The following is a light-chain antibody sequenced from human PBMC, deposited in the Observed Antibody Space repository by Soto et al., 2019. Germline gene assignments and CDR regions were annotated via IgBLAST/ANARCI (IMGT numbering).Light chain of an antibody. Sequence: QSVLTQPPSVSGAPGQRVTISCTGSSSNIGAGYDVYWYQQLPGTAPKLLIYGNSNRPSGVPDRFSGSKSGTSASLAITGLQAEDEADYYCQSYDSSRGGVFGGGTKLTVL. CDR2: GNS. J-gene: IGLJ2*01. CDR3: QSYDSSRGGV. V-gene: IGLV1-40*01. CDR1: SSNIGAGYD.